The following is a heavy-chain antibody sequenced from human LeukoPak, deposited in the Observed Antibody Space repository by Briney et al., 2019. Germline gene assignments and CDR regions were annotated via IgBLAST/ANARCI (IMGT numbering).Heavy chain of an antibody. CDR1: GGSISSYY. V-gene: IGHV4-59*01. CDR2: IYYSGST. J-gene: IGHJ6*02. CDR3: AGRYFDWLSYYYYYGMDV. Sequence: PSETLPLTCTVSGGSISSYYWSWIRQPPGKGLEWIGYIYYSGSTNYNPSLKSRVTISVDTSKNQFSLKLSSVTAADTAVYYCAGRYFDWLSYYYYYGMDVWGQGTTVTVSS. D-gene: IGHD3-9*01.